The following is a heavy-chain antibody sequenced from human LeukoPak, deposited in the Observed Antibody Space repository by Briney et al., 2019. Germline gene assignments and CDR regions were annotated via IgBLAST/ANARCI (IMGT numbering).Heavy chain of an antibody. CDR3: ARRSGWYAPGL. Sequence: PSETLSLTCAVYGGSFSGYYWSWIRQPPGKGLEWIGEINHSGRTNYNPSLKSRVTISVDTSKNQFSLKLSSVTAADTAVYYCARRSGWYAPGLWGQGTLVTVSS. D-gene: IGHD6-19*01. J-gene: IGHJ4*02. CDR1: GGSFSGYY. V-gene: IGHV4-34*01. CDR2: INHSGRT.